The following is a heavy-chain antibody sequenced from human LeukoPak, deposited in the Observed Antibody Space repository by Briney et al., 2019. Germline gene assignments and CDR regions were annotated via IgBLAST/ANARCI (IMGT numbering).Heavy chain of an antibody. Sequence: SETLSLTCAVYGGSFSGYYWSWIRQPPGKGLEWIGEINHSGSTNYNPSLKSRVTISVDTSKNQFSLKLSSVTAADTAVYYCARRRRPCRYGSGDEDYWGQGTLVTVSS. CDR2: INHSGST. CDR1: GGSFSGYY. CDR3: ARRRRPCRYGSGDEDY. V-gene: IGHV4-34*01. J-gene: IGHJ4*02. D-gene: IGHD3-10*01.